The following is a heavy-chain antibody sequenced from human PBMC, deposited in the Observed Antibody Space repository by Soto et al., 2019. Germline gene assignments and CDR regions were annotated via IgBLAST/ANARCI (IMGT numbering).Heavy chain of an antibody. V-gene: IGHV4-31*03. Sequence: PSETLSLTCTVSGGSMSSGGYYWSWIRQHPGKGLEWIGYIYYSGSTYYNPSLKSRVTISVDTSKNQFSLKLSSVTAADTAMYYCARTRYYDSKPTNWFDPWGQGTLVTVSS. CDR2: IYYSGST. J-gene: IGHJ5*02. D-gene: IGHD3-22*01. CDR1: GGSMSSGGYY. CDR3: ARTRYYDSKPTNWFDP.